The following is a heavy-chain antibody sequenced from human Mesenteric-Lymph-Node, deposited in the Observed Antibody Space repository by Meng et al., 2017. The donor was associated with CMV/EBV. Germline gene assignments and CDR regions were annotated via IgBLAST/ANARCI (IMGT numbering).Heavy chain of an antibody. CDR1: GGTFSSYG. D-gene: IGHD5-12*01. CDR2: IIPIFGTA. Sequence: CKASGGTFSSYGISWVRQAPGQGLEWMGGIIPIFGTANYAQKFQGRVTITADESTSTAYMELSSLRSEDTAVYYCARGRGVATEIDYWGQGTLVTVSS. CDR3: ARGRGVATEIDY. V-gene: IGHV1-69*01. J-gene: IGHJ4*02.